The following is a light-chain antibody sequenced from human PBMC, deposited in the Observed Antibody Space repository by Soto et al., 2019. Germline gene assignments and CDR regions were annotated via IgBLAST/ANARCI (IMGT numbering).Light chain of an antibody. J-gene: IGKJ4*01. Sequence: SQXXXXNHVAWYQQNPGRAPRLLIFGASFRASGIPDRFSGSGSGTDYTLTITRLEPEDFAMYYCQQYGTSPPRLTYGGGTRV. CDR1: QXXXXNH. CDR3: QQYGTSPPRLT. V-gene: IGKV3-20*01. CDR2: GAS.